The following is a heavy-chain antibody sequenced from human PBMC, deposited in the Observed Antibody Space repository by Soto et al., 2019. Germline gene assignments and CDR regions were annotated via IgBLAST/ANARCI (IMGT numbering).Heavy chain of an antibody. D-gene: IGHD1-7*01. CDR1: GFTFSSYG. J-gene: IGHJ3*02. V-gene: IGHV3-33*01. CDR2: IWYDGSNK. CDR3: ARDLRLGITGTTRALDI. Sequence: GGSLRLSCAASGFTFSSYGMHWVRQAPGKGLEWVAVIWYDGSNKYYADSVKGRFTISRDNSKNTLYLQMNSLRAEDTAVYYCARDLRLGITGTTRALDIWGQGTMVTVSS.